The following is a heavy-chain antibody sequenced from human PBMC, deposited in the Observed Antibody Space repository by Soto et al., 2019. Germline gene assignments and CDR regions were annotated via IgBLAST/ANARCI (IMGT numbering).Heavy chain of an antibody. D-gene: IGHD3-10*01. V-gene: IGHV3-30-3*01. CDR3: ASSEGSGYYYGMDV. CDR1: GFTFSSYA. J-gene: IGHJ6*01. CDR2: ISYDGSNK. Sequence: QVQLVESGGGVVQPGRSLRLSCAASGFTFSSYAMHWVRQAPGKGLEWVAVISYDGSNKYYADSVKGRFTISRDNSKNTLYLQMNSLRAEDTTVYYCASSEGSGYYYGMDVW.